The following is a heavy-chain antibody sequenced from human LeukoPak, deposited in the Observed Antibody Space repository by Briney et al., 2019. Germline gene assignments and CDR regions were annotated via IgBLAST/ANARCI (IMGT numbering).Heavy chain of an antibody. V-gene: IGHV1-46*04. J-gene: IGHJ4*02. Sequence: ASVKVPCKASGYTFTTHYIHWLRQAPGQGLEWMGMINPGGIGTSYTQKLQGRLTMTRDASTSTVYMELSSLRSEDTAIYYCARSRLFDFWGQGTLVTVSS. CDR3: ARSRLFDF. CDR1: GYTFTTHY. CDR2: INPGGIGT.